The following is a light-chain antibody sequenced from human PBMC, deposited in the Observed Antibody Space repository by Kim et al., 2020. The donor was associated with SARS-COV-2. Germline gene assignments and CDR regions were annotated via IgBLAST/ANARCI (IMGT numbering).Light chain of an antibody. CDR2: KAS. CDR3: QQYNSYPLT. Sequence: ASVGDRVTITCRASQSISSWLAWYQQKPGKAPKLLIYKASSLESGVPSRFSGSGSGTEFTLTISSLQPDDFATYYCQQYNSYPLTFGPGTKVDIK. V-gene: IGKV1-5*03. CDR1: QSISSW. J-gene: IGKJ3*01.